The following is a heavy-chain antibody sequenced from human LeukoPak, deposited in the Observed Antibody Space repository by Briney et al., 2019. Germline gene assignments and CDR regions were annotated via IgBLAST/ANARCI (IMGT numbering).Heavy chain of an antibody. CDR3: AKDRTVGASYWYFGL. Sequence: GGSLRLSCAASGFTFSSYAMHWVRQAPGKGLEWVAVISYDGSNKYYADSVKDRFTISRDSSKNTLFLHMNTLRAEDTAIYYCAKDRTVGASYWYFGLWGRGTLVTVSS. V-gene: IGHV3-30-3*01. D-gene: IGHD1-26*01. CDR2: ISYDGSNK. CDR1: GFTFSSYA. J-gene: IGHJ2*01.